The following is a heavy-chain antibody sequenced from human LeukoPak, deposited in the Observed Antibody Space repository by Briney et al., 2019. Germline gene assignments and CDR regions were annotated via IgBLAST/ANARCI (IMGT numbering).Heavy chain of an antibody. V-gene: IGHV1-2*06. CDR3: ARAIAAAGDF. D-gene: IGHD6-13*01. Sequence: ASVKVSCKASGYTFTGYYMHWVRQAPGQGLEWMGRINPNSGGTNSAQKFQSRVTMTRDTSINTAYMELNRLRSDDTAVYYCARAIAAAGDFWGQGTLVTVSS. CDR1: GYTFTGYY. CDR2: INPNSGGT. J-gene: IGHJ4*02.